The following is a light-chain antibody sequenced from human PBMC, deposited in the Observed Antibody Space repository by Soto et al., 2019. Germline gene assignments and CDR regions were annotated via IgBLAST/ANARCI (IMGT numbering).Light chain of an antibody. CDR3: CSYAGSSTSPYV. V-gene: IGLV2-23*01. CDR1: SSDVGSYNL. Sequence: QSALTQPASESGSPGQSITISCTGTSSDVGSYNLVSWYQQHPGKAPKLMIYEGSKRPSGVSNRFSGSKSGNTASLTISGLQAEDEADYYCCSYAGSSTSPYVFGTGPKVAVL. CDR2: EGS. J-gene: IGLJ1*01.